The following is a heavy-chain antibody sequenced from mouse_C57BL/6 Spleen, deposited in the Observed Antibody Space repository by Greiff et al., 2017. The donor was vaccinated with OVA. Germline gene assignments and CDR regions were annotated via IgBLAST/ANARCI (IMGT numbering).Heavy chain of an antibody. CDR1: GYTFTSYW. V-gene: IGHV1-69*01. Sequence: QVQLKQPGAELVMPGASVKLSCKASGYTFTSYWMHWVKQRPGQGLEWIGEIDPSDSYTNYNQKFKGKSTLTVDKSSSTAYMQLSSLTSEDSAVYYCARSHGSIYWYFDVWGTGTTVTVSS. CDR3: ARSHGSIYWYFDV. J-gene: IGHJ1*03. D-gene: IGHD1-1*01. CDR2: IDPSDSYT.